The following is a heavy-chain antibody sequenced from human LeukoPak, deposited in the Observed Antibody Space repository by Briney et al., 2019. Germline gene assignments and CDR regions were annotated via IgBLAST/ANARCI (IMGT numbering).Heavy chain of an antibody. V-gene: IGHV4-59*01. J-gene: IGHJ4*02. Sequence: SETLSLTCTVSGGSISRYCWSWIRQPPGKGLEWSGYIYYSVSTNYNPSLKSRVTISVDTAKNQFSLKLSSVTAADTAVYYCATSYSSSWYDYWGQGTLVTVSS. CDR1: GGSISRYC. CDR3: ATSYSSSWYDY. CDR2: IYYSVST. D-gene: IGHD6-13*01.